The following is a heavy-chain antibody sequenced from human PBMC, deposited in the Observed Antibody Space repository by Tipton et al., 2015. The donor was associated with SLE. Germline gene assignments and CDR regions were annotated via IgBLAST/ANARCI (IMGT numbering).Heavy chain of an antibody. D-gene: IGHD6-13*01. J-gene: IGHJ5*02. V-gene: IGHV3-72*01. CDR1: GFTFSDHY. Sequence: SLRLSCAASGFTFSDHYMDWVRQAPGKGLEWVGRIKNKANNYATEYAASVTGRFTISRDDSKNSLYLQMNSLNTDDTAVYYCVRVTLIAATGAGRWFDPWGQGTLVTVSS. CDR2: IKNKANNYAT. CDR3: VRVTLIAATGAGRWFDP.